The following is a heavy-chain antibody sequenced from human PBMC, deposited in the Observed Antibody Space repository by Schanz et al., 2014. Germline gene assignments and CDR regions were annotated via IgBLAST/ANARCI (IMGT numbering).Heavy chain of an antibody. CDR2: VNPSVRGT. CDR1: GYTLSAYS. D-gene: IGHD3-22*01. Sequence: QVQLVQSGTQVKKPGASVKVSCKASGYTLSAYSLHWVRQAPGQGLEWMGIVNPSVRGTHFARECQDRVTVTSDTSTSTVYVERSGLRSEDTAVYYCAGAFDSSGYYFDYWGRGTRVAGSS. V-gene: IGHV1-46*03. J-gene: IGHJ4*02. CDR3: AGAFDSSGYYFDY.